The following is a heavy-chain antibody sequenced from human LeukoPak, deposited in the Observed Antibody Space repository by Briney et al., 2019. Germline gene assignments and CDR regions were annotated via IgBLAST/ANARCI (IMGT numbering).Heavy chain of an antibody. D-gene: IGHD4-23*01. J-gene: IGHJ4*02. Sequence: SVKVSCKASGGTFSSYAISWVRQAPGQGLEWMGRIIPILGIADYAQKFQGRVTITADKSTSTAYMELSSLRSEDTAVYYCARAPSTVVTQIDYWGQGTLVTVSS. CDR3: ARAPSTVVTQIDY. CDR1: GGTFSSYA. CDR2: IIPILGIA. V-gene: IGHV1-69*04.